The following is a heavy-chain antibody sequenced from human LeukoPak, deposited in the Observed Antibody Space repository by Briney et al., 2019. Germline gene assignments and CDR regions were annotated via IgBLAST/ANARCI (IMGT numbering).Heavy chain of an antibody. CDR1: GYTFTDYY. V-gene: IGHV1-2*02. J-gene: IGHJ6*03. CDR2: INPNSGGT. CDR3: ARDLLRGYYYYMDV. D-gene: IGHD3-16*01. Sequence: ASVKVSCKASGYTFTDYYLHWVRQAPGQGLEWMGWINPNSGGTNYAQKFQGRVTMTRDTSISTAYMELSRLRSDDTAVYYCARDLLRGYYYYMDVWGKGTTVTVSS.